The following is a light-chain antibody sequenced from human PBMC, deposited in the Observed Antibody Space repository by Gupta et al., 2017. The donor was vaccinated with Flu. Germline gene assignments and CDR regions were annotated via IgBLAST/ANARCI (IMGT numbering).Light chain of an antibody. CDR3: QQYNNWPPGS. CDR2: DAS. V-gene: IGKV3-15*01. CDR1: QSVSSK. Sequence: IVLTQSPATLSVSPGERATLSCRASQSVSSKLVWYQQKPGQIPRLLIYDASTRATGIPARFSGSGSGTEFTLTISSRQSEDSAVYYCQQYNNWPPGSFGQGTKLEI. J-gene: IGKJ2*04.